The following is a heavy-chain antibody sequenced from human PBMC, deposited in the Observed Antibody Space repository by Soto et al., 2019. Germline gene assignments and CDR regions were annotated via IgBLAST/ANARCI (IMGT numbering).Heavy chain of an antibody. V-gene: IGHV1-18*01. Sequence: GASVKVSCTASGYTFTSYGISWVRQAPGQGLEWMGWISAYNGNTNYAQKLQGRVTMTTDTSTSTAYMELRSLRSDDTAVYYCASSGVHYYYYYGMDVWGQGTTVTVSS. CDR3: ASSGVHYYYYYGMDV. CDR2: ISAYNGNT. CDR1: GYTFTSYG. J-gene: IGHJ6*02. D-gene: IGHD3-3*01.